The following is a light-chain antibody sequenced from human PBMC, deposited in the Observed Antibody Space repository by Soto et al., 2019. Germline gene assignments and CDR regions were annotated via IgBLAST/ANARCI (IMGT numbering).Light chain of an antibody. CDR1: QGIGDT. CDR2: DTS. Sequence: EVVISQSPFILSDSAGEGATXSCRASQGIGDTLAWYQHKPGHTPRLLIYDTSTRATGVPTRFSGSRSGAEFTLTINSLQSEDFAVYYCQHYNKSPLTFCVLTKVDIK. V-gene: IGKV3-15*01. CDR3: QHYNKSPLT. J-gene: IGKJ4*01.